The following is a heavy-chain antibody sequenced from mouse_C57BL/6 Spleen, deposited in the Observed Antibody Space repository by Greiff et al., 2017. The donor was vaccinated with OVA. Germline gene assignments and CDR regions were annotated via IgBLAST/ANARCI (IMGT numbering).Heavy chain of an antibody. CDR3: ATARDAMDY. J-gene: IGHJ4*01. CDR1: GYAFSSSW. CDR2: IYPGDGDT. V-gene: IGHV1-82*01. Sequence: QVQLQQSGPELVKPGASVTISCKASGYAFSSSWMNWVKQRPGTGLEWIGRIYPGDGDTNYNGKFKGKATLTADKSSSTAYMQLSSLTSEDSAVYFCATARDAMDYWGQGTSVTVSS.